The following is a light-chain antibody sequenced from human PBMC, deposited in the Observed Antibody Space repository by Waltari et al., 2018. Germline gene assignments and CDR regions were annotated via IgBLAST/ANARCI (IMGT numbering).Light chain of an antibody. Sequence: AIRIAQSPSSLSASIGDRVPITCRASQGVSSYLAWYQQKPGKVPRLLIYAASTLKSGVPSRFSGSGSGTDFTLSISCLQSEDFATYYCQQYYTYPLTFGGGTKIEIK. J-gene: IGKJ4*01. CDR2: AAS. V-gene: IGKV1-8*01. CDR1: QGVSSY. CDR3: QQYYTYPLT.